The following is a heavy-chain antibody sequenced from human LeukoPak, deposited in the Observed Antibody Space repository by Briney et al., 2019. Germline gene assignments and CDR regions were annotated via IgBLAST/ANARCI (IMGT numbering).Heavy chain of an antibody. CDR1: GGSFSGYY. CDR2: INHSGGT. D-gene: IGHD3-16*02. Sequence: SETQSLTCAVYGGSFSGYYWSWIRQPPGKGLEWIGEINHSGGTNYNPSLKSRVTISVDTSKNQFSLKLSSVTAADTAVYYCARHYDVLNYVWGSYRYFVLDYWGQGTLVTVSS. J-gene: IGHJ4*02. CDR3: ARHYDVLNYVWGSYRYFVLDY. V-gene: IGHV4-34*01.